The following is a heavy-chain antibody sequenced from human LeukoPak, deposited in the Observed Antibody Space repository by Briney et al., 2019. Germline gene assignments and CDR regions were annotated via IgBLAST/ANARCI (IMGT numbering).Heavy chain of an antibody. J-gene: IGHJ4*02. V-gene: IGHV3-23*01. Sequence: GGSLRLSCAASGFTFSSYAMSWVRQAPGKGLEWVSAISGSGGSTYYADSVKGRFTISRDNSKNTLYLQMNSLRAEDTAVYYCAKDLSPGWYGIIGVDCWGQGTLVTVSS. D-gene: IGHD6-19*01. CDR1: GFTFSSYA. CDR3: AKDLSPGWYGIIGVDC. CDR2: ISGSGGST.